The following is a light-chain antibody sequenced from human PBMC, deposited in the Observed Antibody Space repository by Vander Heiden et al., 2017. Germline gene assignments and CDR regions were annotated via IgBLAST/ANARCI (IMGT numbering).Light chain of an antibody. Sequence: DIVMTQSPDSLAVSLGERATINCKSSQSVLYSSNNKNYLAWYQQKPGQPPKLLIYWASTRESGVPDRFSGSGSGTDFTLTIRSLQAEDMAVYYCHEYDSTPITFGQGTRLEIK. V-gene: IGKV4-1*01. CDR2: WAS. CDR3: HEYDSTPIT. CDR1: QSVLYSSNNKNY. J-gene: IGKJ5*01.